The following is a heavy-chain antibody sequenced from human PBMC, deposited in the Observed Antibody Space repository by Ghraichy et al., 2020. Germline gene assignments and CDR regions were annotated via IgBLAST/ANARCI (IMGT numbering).Heavy chain of an antibody. Sequence: SETLSLTCAVYGGSFSGYYWSWIRQPPGKGLEWIGEINHSGSTNYNPSLKSRVTISVDTSKNQFSLKLSSVTAADTAVYYCASPPTDLNSKRGQGTLVTVSS. V-gene: IGHV4-34*01. J-gene: IGHJ4*02. CDR1: GGSFSGYY. CDR3: ASPPTDLNSK. D-gene: IGHD5-24*01. CDR2: INHSGST.